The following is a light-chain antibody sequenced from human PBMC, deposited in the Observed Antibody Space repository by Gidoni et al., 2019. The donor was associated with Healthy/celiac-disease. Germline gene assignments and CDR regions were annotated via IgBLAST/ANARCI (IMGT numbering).Light chain of an antibody. J-gene: IGKJ4*01. CDR2: DAS. V-gene: IGKV1-33*01. Sequence: DSQMTQSPSSLSASVGDRVTITCQASQDISNYLNWYQQKPGKAPKLLIYDASNLETGVPSRFSGSGSGTDFTFTISSLQPEDIATYYCQQYDNLLLTFGGGTKVEI. CDR3: QQYDNLLLT. CDR1: QDISNY.